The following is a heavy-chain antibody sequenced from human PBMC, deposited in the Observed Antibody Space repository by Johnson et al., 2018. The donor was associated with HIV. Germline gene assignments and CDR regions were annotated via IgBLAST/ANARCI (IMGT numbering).Heavy chain of an antibody. Sequence: GVVQPGGSLRLSCAASGFTFSSYGMHWVRQAPGKGLEWVAFIRYDGSNKYYADSVKGRFTISRDNSKNTLYLQMNSLRAEDTAVYYCAKGFYDSSGTDSFHIWGQGTMVTVSS. J-gene: IGHJ3*02. CDR3: AKGFYDSSGTDSFHI. D-gene: IGHD3-22*01. CDR2: IRYDGSNK. CDR1: GFTFSSYG. V-gene: IGHV3-30*02.